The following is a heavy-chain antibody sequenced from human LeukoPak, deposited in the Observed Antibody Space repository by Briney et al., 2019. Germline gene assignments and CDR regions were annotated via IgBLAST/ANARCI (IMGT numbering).Heavy chain of an antibody. J-gene: IGHJ6*03. Sequence: PGGSLRLSCAASGFTFSSYGMHWVRQAPGKGLEWVAFIRYGGSNKYYADSVKGRFTISRDNSKNTLYLQMNSLGAEDTAVYYCAKETGTVTTHYYYYYMDVWGKGTTVTISS. CDR2: IRYGGSNK. D-gene: IGHD4-17*01. V-gene: IGHV3-30*02. CDR3: AKETGTVTTHYYYYYMDV. CDR1: GFTFSSYG.